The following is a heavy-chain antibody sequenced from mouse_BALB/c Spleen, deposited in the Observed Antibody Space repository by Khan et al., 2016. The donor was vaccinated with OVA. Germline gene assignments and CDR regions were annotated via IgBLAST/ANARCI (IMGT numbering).Heavy chain of an antibody. CDR2: ISSGGTT. V-gene: IGHV5-6-5*01. CDR3: ARDYWFTY. CDR1: GFTFSNYA. D-gene: IGHD1-1*02. Sequence: EVELVESGGDLVKPGGSLKFSCAASGFTFSNYAMSWVRQTPEKRLEWVASISSGGTTYYPDSVKGRFTISRDNARNILYLQMNSLRSEDTAMFYCARDYWFTYWGQGTLVTVSA. J-gene: IGHJ3*01.